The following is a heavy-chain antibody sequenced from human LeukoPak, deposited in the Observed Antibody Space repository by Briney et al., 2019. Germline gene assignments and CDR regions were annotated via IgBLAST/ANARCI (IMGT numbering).Heavy chain of an antibody. V-gene: IGHV1-2*02. J-gene: IGHJ4*02. CDR3: ARDTSTVTTPYFDY. CDR2: INPNSGGT. CDR1: GYTFTHYY. Sequence: ASVTVSCTASGYTFTHYYMHWVRQAPGQGLEWMGWINPNSGGTNYAQKFQGRVTMTRDTSITTAYMELSRLISDDAAVYYCARDTSTVTTPYFDYWGQGTLVTVSS. D-gene: IGHD4-17*01.